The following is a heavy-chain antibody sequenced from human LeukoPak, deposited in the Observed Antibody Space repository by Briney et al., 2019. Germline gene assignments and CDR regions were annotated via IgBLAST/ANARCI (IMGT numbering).Heavy chain of an antibody. CDR2: IYTTGYT. CDR1: DGSISSYY. CDR3: ARGRGPYYGSGPKGNWFDP. J-gene: IGHJ5*02. D-gene: IGHD3-10*01. Sequence: PSETLSLTCTVSDGSISSYYWSWIRQPAGKGLEWIGHIYTTGYTNYNPSLKSRVTMSIDTSKNQFSLKLSSVTAADTAMYYCARGRGPYYGSGPKGNWFDPWGQGTLVTVS. V-gene: IGHV4-4*07.